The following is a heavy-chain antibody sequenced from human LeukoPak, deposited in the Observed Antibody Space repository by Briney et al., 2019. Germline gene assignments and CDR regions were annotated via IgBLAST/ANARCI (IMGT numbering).Heavy chain of an antibody. D-gene: IGHD2-2*02. CDR3: ARDRPGRYCSSTSCYTASPFDP. CDR2: IIPIFGTA. J-gene: IGHJ5*02. Sequence: ASVKVSCKASGYTFTGYYMHRVRQAPGQGLEWMGGIIPIFGTANYAQKFQGRVTITSDESTSTAYMELSSLRSEDTAVYYCARDRPGRYCSSTSCYTASPFDPWGQGTLVTVSS. CDR1: GYTFTGYY. V-gene: IGHV1-69*13.